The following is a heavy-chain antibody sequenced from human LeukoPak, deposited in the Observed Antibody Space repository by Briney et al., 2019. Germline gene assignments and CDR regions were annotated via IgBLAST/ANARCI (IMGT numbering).Heavy chain of an antibody. CDR1: GDSISSGSYY. J-gene: IGHJ6*03. V-gene: IGHV4-61*02. D-gene: IGHD3-9*01. CDR3: ARDPDFDWLSDDYYMDV. Sequence: SQTLSLTCTVSGDSISSGSYYWSWIRQPAGKGLEWIGRIYTSGSTNYNPSLKSRVTISVDTSKNQFSLKLSSVTAADTAVYYCARDPDFDWLSDDYYMDVWGKGTTVTVSS. CDR2: IYTSGST.